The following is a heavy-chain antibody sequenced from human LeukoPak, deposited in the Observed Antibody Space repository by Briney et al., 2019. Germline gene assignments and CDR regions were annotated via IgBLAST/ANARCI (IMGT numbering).Heavy chain of an antibody. V-gene: IGHV4-34*01. CDR1: GGSFSGYY. Sequence: SETLSLTCAVYGGSFSGYYWSWIRQPPGRGLEWIGEINHSGSTNYNPSLKSRVTISVDTSKNQFSLKLSSVTAADTAVYYCAKGGYSGYDHWFDPWGQGTLVTVSS. D-gene: IGHD5-12*01. CDR3: AKGGYSGYDHWFDP. CDR2: INHSGST. J-gene: IGHJ5*02.